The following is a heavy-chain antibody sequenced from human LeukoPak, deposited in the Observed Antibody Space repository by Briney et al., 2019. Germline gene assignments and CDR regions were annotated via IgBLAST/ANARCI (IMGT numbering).Heavy chain of an antibody. D-gene: IGHD1-14*01. Sequence: GGSLRLSCTASGFTFGDYSMNWVRQPPGKGLEWVGFIRSKAYGGTTEYAASVKGRFTISRDDSKSIAYLQMNSLKTEDTAVYYCTSQRSYNQLLSRHYWGQGTLVTVSS. CDR2: IRSKAYGGTT. CDR1: GFTFGDYS. V-gene: IGHV3-49*04. J-gene: IGHJ4*02. CDR3: TSQRSYNQLLSRHY.